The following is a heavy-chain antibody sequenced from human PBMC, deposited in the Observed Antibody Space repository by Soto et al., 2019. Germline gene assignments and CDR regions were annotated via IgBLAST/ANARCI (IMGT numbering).Heavy chain of an antibody. CDR2: TYHSGST. D-gene: IGHD2-2*01. Sequence: PSETLSLTCAVSGYSISSGYYWGWIRQPPGKGLEWIGSTYHSGSTYYNPSLKSRVTISVDTSKNQFSLKLSSVTAADTAVYYCARGAIVVVPAALAKPLFDPWGQGTLVTVSS. V-gene: IGHV4-38-2*01. J-gene: IGHJ5*02. CDR1: GYSISSGYY. CDR3: ARGAIVVVPAALAKPLFDP.